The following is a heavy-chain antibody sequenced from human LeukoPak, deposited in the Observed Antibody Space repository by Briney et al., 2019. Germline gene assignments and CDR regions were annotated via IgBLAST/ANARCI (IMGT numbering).Heavy chain of an antibody. V-gene: IGHV4-59*12. Sequence: PSETLSLTCTVSGGSISSYYWSWIRQPPGKGLEWIGYIYYSGSTNYNPSLKSRVTISVDTSKNQFSLKLSSVTAADTAVYYCARVGSSWYENWFDPWGQGTLVTVSS. CDR1: GGSISSYY. CDR3: ARVGSSWYENWFDP. D-gene: IGHD6-13*01. J-gene: IGHJ5*02. CDR2: IYYSGST.